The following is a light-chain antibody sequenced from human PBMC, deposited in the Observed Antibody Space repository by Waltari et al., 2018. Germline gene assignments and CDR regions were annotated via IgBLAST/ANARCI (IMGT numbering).Light chain of an antibody. Sequence: DVVMTQSPLSLPVTLGQPASISCRSSQSLEYSDGNTYLNWFQHRPGQSPRRLIYKVSNRNSGVPDRFSGSGSGTDFTLKISRVEAEDVGVYYCMQGTHWPRTFGQGTKLEIK. V-gene: IGKV2-30*01. CDR1: QSLEYSDGNTY. CDR3: MQGTHWPRT. CDR2: KVS. J-gene: IGKJ2*01.